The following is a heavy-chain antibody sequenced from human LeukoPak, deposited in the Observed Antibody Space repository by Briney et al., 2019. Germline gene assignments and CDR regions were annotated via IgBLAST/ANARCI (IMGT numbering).Heavy chain of an antibody. CDR3: ARARGRWHLLPLDF. CDR1: GLSFSNFA. Sequence: GRSLRLSCAASGLSFSNFAIHGVRQAPGKGLEWLAVISHDGTTKYYADSVKGRFTISRDNSNNSLSLQMNSLSAEDTAVYYCARARGRWHLLPLDFWGQGTLVTVSS. D-gene: IGHD1-26*01. J-gene: IGHJ4*02. CDR2: ISHDGTTK. V-gene: IGHV3-30*04.